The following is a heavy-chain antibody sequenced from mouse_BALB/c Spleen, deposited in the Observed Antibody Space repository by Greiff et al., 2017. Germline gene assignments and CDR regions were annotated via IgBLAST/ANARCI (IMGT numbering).Heavy chain of an antibody. CDR1: GYTFTSYY. D-gene: IGHD1-1*01. CDR2: IYPGNVNT. Sequence: QVQLQQSGPELVKPGASVRISCKASGYTFTSYYIHWVKQRPGQGLEWIGWIYPGNVNTKYNEKFKGKATLTADKSSSTAYMQLSSLTSEDSAVYFCAREKAVVARDYAMDYWGQGTSVTVSS. J-gene: IGHJ4*01. CDR3: AREKAVVARDYAMDY. V-gene: IGHV1S56*01.